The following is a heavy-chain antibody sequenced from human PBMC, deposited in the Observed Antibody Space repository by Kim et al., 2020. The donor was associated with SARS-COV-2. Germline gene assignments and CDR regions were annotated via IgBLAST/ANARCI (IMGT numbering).Heavy chain of an antibody. CDR1: GGSISSSNW. V-gene: IGHV4-4*02. Sequence: SETLSLTCAVSGGSISSSNWWSWVRQPPGKGLEWIGEIYHSGSTNYNPSLKSRVTISVDKSKNQFSLKLSSVTAADTAVYYCARRSPSRLYYNAFDIWGQGTMVTVSS. D-gene: IGHD3-10*01. CDR3: ARRSPSRLYYNAFDI. CDR2: IYHSGST. J-gene: IGHJ3*02.